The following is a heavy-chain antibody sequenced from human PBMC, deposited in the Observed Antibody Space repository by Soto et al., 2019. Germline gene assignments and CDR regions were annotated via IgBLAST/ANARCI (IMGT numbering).Heavy chain of an antibody. J-gene: IGHJ3*02. D-gene: IGHD2-15*01. CDR3: ARYSQVYDAFDI. CDR2: MYYSGIT. V-gene: IGHV4-31*03. CDR1: GGSISSGSQY. Sequence: SETLSLTCTVSGGSISSGSQYWSWIRQHPGKGLEWIGYMYYSGITYHNPSLKSRITISLDTSERQFSLKLSFVTAADTAVYYCARYSQVYDAFDIWGQGTMVTVSS.